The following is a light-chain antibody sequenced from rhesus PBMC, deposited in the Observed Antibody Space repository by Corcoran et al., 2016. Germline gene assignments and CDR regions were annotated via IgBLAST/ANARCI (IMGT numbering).Light chain of an antibody. CDR2: GVN. Sequence: QSAPTQPPSASGSPGQSVTISCTGTSSDIGAYNYVSWYQQHPGKAPKLMIYGVNNRPSGVSDRFSGSKSANTASLTLSGLQAEDAADYYCCSFTTSSTYIFGGGTRLTVL. J-gene: IGLJ1*01. V-gene: IGLV2S7*01. CDR3: CSFTTSSTYI. CDR1: SSDIGAYNY.